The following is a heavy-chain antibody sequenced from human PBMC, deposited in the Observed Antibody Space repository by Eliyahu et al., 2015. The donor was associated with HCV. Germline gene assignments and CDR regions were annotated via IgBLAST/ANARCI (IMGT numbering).Heavy chain of an antibody. CDR3: ARRGRYDFWSAPRAYYFDY. Sequence: EVQLVQSGAEVKKPGESLKISCKGSGXXFTXYWXGWVRQMPGKGLEXMGIIYPGDSDTRYSPSFQGQVTISADKSISTAYLQWSSLKASDTAMYYCARRGRYDFWSAPRAYYFDYWGQGTLVTVSS. V-gene: IGHV5-51*01. CDR2: IYPGDSDT. CDR1: GXXFTXYW. J-gene: IGHJ4*02. D-gene: IGHD3-3*01.